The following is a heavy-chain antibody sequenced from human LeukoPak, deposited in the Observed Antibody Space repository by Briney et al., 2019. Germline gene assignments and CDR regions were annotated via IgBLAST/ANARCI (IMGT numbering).Heavy chain of an antibody. V-gene: IGHV3-30*03. CDR3: AIFTYYYGSGSYYNGDAFDI. CDR1: GFTFSSYG. D-gene: IGHD3-10*01. CDR2: ISYDGSNK. J-gene: IGHJ3*02. Sequence: PGGSLRLSCAASGFTFSSYGMHWVRQAPGKGLEWVAVISYDGSNKYYADSVKGRFTISRDNSKNTLYLQMNSLRAEDTAVYYCAIFTYYYGSGSYYNGDAFDIWGQGTMVTVSS.